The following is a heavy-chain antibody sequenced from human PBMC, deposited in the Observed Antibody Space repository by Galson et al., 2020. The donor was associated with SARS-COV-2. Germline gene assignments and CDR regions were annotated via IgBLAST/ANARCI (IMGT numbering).Heavy chain of an antibody. J-gene: IGHJ6*02. CDR2: IYYSGNT. Sequence: PSETLSLTCTVSGGSISSYYWSWIRQPPGKGLEWIGYIYYSGNTNYNPSLKSRVTISVDTSKNQFSLKLSSVTAADTAVYFCARVVGYCTNGVCPPHTGMEVWGHGATVTVSS. CDR1: GGSISSYY. D-gene: IGHD2-8*01. CDR3: ARVVGYCTNGVCPPHTGMEV. V-gene: IGHV4-59*01.